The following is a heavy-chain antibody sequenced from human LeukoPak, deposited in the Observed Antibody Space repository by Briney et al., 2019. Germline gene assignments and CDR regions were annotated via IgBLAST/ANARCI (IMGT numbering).Heavy chain of an antibody. CDR2: ITGGGGTT. V-gene: IGHV3-23*01. CDR1: GFTFSSYA. D-gene: IGHD4-23*01. Sequence: GGSLRLSCAASGFTFSSYAMNWVRQAPGKGLEWVSAITGGGGTTWYADSVKGRFTISRDNSKNTVYLQMNSLRAEDTAVYYCARRAGNPDWFDPWGQGTLVTVSS. CDR3: ARRAGNPDWFDP. J-gene: IGHJ5*02.